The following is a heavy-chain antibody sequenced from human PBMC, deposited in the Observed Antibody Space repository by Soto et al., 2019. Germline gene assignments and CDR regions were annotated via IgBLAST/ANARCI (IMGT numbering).Heavy chain of an antibody. J-gene: IGHJ4*02. V-gene: IGHV1-46*03. D-gene: IGHD2-21*01. CDR1: GYTFTSYY. CDR3: ARETYCGDECYSLQYY. Sequence: GASVKVSCKASGYTFTSYYMHWVRQAPGQGLEWMGIINPSGGSTSYAKKLQGRVTMTRDTSTSTVYLELSSLRSEDTAVYYCARETYCGDECYSLQYYWGQGTLVIVSS. CDR2: INPSGGST.